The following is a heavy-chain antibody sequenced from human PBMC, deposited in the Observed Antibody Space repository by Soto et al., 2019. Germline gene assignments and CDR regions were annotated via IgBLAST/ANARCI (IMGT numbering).Heavy chain of an antibody. CDR2: IKEDGSEK. CDR3: ARDQPGPTSY. V-gene: IGHV3-7*01. J-gene: IGHJ4*02. Sequence: GGSLRLSCGGSGFTFSSYWMSWVRQAPGKGLEWVAIIKEDGSEKYYVDSVKGRFTISRDNAKNSLYLQMDSLRAEDTAVYYCARDQPGPTSYWGQGTLVTVSS. CDR1: GFTFSSYW.